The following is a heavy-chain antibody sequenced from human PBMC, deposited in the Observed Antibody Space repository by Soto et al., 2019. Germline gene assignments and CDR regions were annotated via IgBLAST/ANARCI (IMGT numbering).Heavy chain of an antibody. CDR2: IYPGDSDT. V-gene: IGHV5-51*01. CDR1: GYSFTSYW. Sequence: PGESLKISCKGSGYSFTSYWIGWGRQMPGKGLEWMGIIYPGDSDTRYSPSFQGQVTISADKSISTAYLQWSSLKASDTAMYYCALWYYSDSSGKKGYYFDYWGQGTLVTVSS. CDR3: ALWYYSDSSGKKGYYFDY. D-gene: IGHD3-22*01. J-gene: IGHJ4*02.